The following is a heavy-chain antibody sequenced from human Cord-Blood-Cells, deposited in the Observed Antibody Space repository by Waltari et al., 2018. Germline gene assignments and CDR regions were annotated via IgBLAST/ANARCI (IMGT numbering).Heavy chain of an antibody. J-gene: IGHJ5*02. Sequence: QLQLQESGPGLVKPSETLSLTCTVSGGSISSSSYYWGWIRQPPGKGLEWIGSIYYSGSTYYNPSLKSRVTISVDTSKNQFSLKLSSVTAADTAVYYCARQGPKGGSSNWSEFDPWGQGTLVTVSS. CDR2: IYYSGST. V-gene: IGHV4-39*01. CDR1: GGSISSSSYY. CDR3: ARQGPKGGSSNWSEFDP. D-gene: IGHD6-13*01.